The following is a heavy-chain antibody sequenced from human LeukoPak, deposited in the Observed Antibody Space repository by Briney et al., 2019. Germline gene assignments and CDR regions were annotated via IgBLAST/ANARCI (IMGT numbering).Heavy chain of an antibody. CDR1: GFTFSGSA. D-gene: IGHD1-26*01. CDR3: TSDGSHDY. J-gene: IGHJ4*02. V-gene: IGHV3-73*01. CDR2: IRSKANSYAT. Sequence: GGSLRLSCAASGFTFSGSAIHGVRQASGKGLEWVGRIRSKANSYATAYAASVKGRFTISRDDSKNTAYLQMNSLKIEDTAVYYCTSDGSHDYWGQGTLVTVSS.